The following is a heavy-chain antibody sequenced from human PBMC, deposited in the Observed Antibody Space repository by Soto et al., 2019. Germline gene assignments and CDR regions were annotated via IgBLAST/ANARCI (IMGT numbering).Heavy chain of an antibody. Sequence: QVQLVQSGAEVKKPGASVKFSCKASGYTFTSYGISWVRQAPGQGLAWMGWISAYNGNTNYAQKLQGRVTMTTDTSTSTAYMELRSLRSDDTAVYYCARVRFGLVRRRPGDYWGQGTLVTVSS. CDR2: ISAYNGNT. V-gene: IGHV1-18*01. D-gene: IGHD3-10*01. CDR3: ARVRFGLVRRRPGDY. CDR1: GYTFTSYG. J-gene: IGHJ4*02.